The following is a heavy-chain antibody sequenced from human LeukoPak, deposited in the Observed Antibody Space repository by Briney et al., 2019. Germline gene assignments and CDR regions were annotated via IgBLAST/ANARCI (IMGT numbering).Heavy chain of an antibody. CDR2: IYYSGST. Sequence: PSETLSLTCTVSGGSISSSSYYWGWIRQPPGKGLEWIGSIYYSGSTYYNPSLKSRVTISVDTSKNQFSLKLSSVTAADTAVYYCARSSLVVAATRHYYYYMDVWGKGTTVTVSS. D-gene: IGHD2-15*01. V-gene: IGHV4-39*01. CDR3: ARSSLVVAATRHYYYYMDV. CDR1: GGSISSSSYY. J-gene: IGHJ6*03.